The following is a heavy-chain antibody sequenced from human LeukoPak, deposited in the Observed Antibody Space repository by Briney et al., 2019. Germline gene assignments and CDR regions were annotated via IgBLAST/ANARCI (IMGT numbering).Heavy chain of an antibody. CDR2: ISYGGSNK. D-gene: IGHD3-10*01. V-gene: IGHV3-30-3*01. Sequence: GGSLRLSCAASGFTFSSYAMHWVRQAPGKGLEWVAVISYGGSNKYYADSVKGRFTISRDNSKNTLYLQMNSLRAEDTAVYYCARDGVRGYYFDYWGQGTLVTVSS. CDR1: GFTFSSYA. CDR3: ARDGVRGYYFDY. J-gene: IGHJ4*02.